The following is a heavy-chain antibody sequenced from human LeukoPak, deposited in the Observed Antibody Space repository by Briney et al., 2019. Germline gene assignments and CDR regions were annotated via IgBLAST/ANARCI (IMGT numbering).Heavy chain of an antibody. Sequence: SVKVSCKASGGTFSSYAISWVRQARGQGLEWMGGIIPIFGTANYAQKFQGRVTITADESTSTDYMELSSLRSEDTAVYYCARDRPSYYDSSGYYGGDYWGQGTLVTVSS. D-gene: IGHD3-22*01. V-gene: IGHV1-69*01. CDR3: ARDRPSYYDSSGYYGGDY. CDR2: IIPIFGTA. CDR1: GGTFSSYA. J-gene: IGHJ4*02.